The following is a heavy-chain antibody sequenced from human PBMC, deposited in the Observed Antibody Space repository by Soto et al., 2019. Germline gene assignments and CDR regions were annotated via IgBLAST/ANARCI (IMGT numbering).Heavy chain of an antibody. D-gene: IGHD6-19*01. CDR2: VYVTGTT. CDR3: ARDGEYTSGWYSFDS. V-gene: IGHV4-4*07. CDR1: GASISDYY. J-gene: IGHJ5*01. Sequence: SETLSLTCTVSGASISDYYWSWIRQPAGQALEWIGRVYVTGTTYFNPSLKSRVTMSVDTSNNQVSLKLSSVTAADSAIYYCARDGEYTSGWYSFDSWGPGTLVTVS.